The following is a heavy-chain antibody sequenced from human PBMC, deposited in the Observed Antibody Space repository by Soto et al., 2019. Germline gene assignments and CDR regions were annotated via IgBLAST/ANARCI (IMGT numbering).Heavy chain of an antibody. Sequence: PGGSLRLSCAASGFTVSSNYMSWVRQAPGKGLEWVSVIYSGGSTYYADSVKGRFTISRDNSKNTLYLQMNSLRAEDTAVYYCAKEGSYMGGAFDIWGPGTMVTVSS. CDR3: AKEGSYMGGAFDI. D-gene: IGHD3-16*01. V-gene: IGHV3-66*01. CDR1: GFTVSSNY. CDR2: IYSGGST. J-gene: IGHJ3*02.